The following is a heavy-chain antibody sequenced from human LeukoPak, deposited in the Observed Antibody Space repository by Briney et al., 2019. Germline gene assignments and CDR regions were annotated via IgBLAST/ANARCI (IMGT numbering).Heavy chain of an antibody. CDR1: GFTFSSYA. CDR3: ARGTPGYRSGWYYFDY. CDR2: ISSNGGST. J-gene: IGHJ4*02. V-gene: IGHV3-64*01. Sequence: GGSLRLSCAASGFTFSSYAMHWVRQAPGKGLEYVSAISSNGGSTYYANSVKGRFTISRDNSKNTLYLQMGSLRAEDMAVYYCARGTPGYRSGWYYFDYWGQGTLVTVSS. D-gene: IGHD6-19*01.